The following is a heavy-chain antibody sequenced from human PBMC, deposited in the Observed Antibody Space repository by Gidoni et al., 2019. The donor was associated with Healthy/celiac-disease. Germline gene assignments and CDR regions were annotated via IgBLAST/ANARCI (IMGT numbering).Heavy chain of an antibody. J-gene: IGHJ4*02. V-gene: IGHV4-34*01. CDR3: ARGPKGAGRSSWY. CDR2: INHSGST. CDR1: GGSFSGYY. D-gene: IGHD6-13*01. Sequence: QVQLQQWGAGLLKPSETLSLTCAVYGGSFSGYYWSWIRQPPGKGLEWIGEINHSGSTNYNPSLKSRVTISVDTSKNQFSLKLSSVTAADTAVYYCARGPKGAGRSSWYWGQGTLVTVSS.